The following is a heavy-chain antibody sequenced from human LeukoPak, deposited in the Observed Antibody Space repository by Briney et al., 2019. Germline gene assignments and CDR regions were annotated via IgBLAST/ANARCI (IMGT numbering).Heavy chain of an antibody. J-gene: IGHJ6*03. CDR1: GYIFTSYA. D-gene: IGHD1-26*01. Sequence: ASVKVSCKASGYIFTSYAMNWVRQAPGQGLEWMGWINPNSGGTNYAQKFQGRVTMTRDTTISTAYVELSRLRSDDTAVYYCARGGSYYYYYYMDVWGKGTTVTVSS. V-gene: IGHV1-2*02. CDR2: INPNSGGT. CDR3: ARGGSYYYYYYMDV.